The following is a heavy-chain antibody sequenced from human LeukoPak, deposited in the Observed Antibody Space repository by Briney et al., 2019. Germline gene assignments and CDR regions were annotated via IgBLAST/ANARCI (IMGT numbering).Heavy chain of an antibody. Sequence: ASVKVSCKASGYTFTGYYMHWVRQAPGQGLEWMGWINPNSGGTNYAQKFQGWVTMTRDTSISTAYMELSRLRSDDTAVYYCARGPEIKRNYDYVPDPWGQGTLVTVSS. J-gene: IGHJ5*02. CDR2: INPNSGGT. D-gene: IGHD3-16*01. CDR1: GYTFTGYY. V-gene: IGHV1-2*04. CDR3: ARGPEIKRNYDYVPDP.